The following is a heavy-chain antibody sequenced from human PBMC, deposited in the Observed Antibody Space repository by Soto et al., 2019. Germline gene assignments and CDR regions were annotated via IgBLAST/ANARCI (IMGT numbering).Heavy chain of an antibody. D-gene: IGHD3-3*01. CDR2: INSDGSST. J-gene: IGHJ6*03. CDR1: GFTFSSYW. Sequence: EVQLVESGGGLVQPGGSLRLSCAASGFTFSSYWMHWVHQAPGKGLVWVSRINSDGSSTSYADSVKGRFTISRDNAKNTLYLQMNSLRAEDTAVYYCARGLRFLEWINPEYYYYMDVWGKGTTVTVSS. CDR3: ARGLRFLEWINPEYYYYMDV. V-gene: IGHV3-74*01.